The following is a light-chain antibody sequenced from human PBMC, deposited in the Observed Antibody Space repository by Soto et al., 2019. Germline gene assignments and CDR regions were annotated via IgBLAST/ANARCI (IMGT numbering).Light chain of an antibody. CDR1: SSDVGAYNY. Sequence: QSALTQPVSVSGSPGQSITISCTGTSSDVGAYNYVSWFQHHPGKAPKLIIFEVSNRPSGISDRFSGFKSANTAYLTISGVQPEDEADYHCSSYTTIKTVVFGGGTKLTVL. CDR2: EVS. CDR3: SSYTTIKTVV. J-gene: IGLJ2*01. V-gene: IGLV2-14*01.